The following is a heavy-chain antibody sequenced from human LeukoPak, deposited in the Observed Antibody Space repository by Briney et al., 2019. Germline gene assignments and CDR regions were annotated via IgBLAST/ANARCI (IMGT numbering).Heavy chain of an antibody. Sequence: ASVKVSCKASGYTFTSYGISWVRQAPGQGLEWMGWISAYNGNTNYAQKLQGRVTMTTDTSTSTAYMELRSLRSDDTAVYYCAKARMIVVEDDAFDIWGQGTMVTVSS. V-gene: IGHV1-18*01. D-gene: IGHD3-22*01. CDR1: GYTFTSYG. CDR2: ISAYNGNT. J-gene: IGHJ3*02. CDR3: AKARMIVVEDDAFDI.